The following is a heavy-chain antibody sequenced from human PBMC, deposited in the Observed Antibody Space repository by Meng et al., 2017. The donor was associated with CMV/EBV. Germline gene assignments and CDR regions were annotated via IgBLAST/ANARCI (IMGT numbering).Heavy chain of an antibody. Sequence: GGSLRLTCAASGFTFSSCAMSWGRQAPGKGREWVSAISGSGGSTYYADSVKGRFTISRDNSKNTLYLQMNSLIAEDTAVYYCAKVGAVAGSYESPFGYWGQGTLVTVSS. J-gene: IGHJ4*02. CDR1: GFTFSSCA. D-gene: IGHD1-26*01. V-gene: IGHV3-23*01. CDR3: AKVGAVAGSYESPFGY. CDR2: ISGSGGST.